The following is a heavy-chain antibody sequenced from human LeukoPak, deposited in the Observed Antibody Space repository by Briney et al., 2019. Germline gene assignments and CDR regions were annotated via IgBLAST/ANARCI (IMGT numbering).Heavy chain of an antibody. Sequence: GESLKISCKGSGYRFTDYWIAWVRQIPGKGLEWLGIIYPGDSDTRYSPSFQGHVTISADKSISTAYLHCSSPKASGTAMYYCARHESNGYIASAFDYWGQGTLVTVSS. J-gene: IGHJ4*02. V-gene: IGHV5-51*01. CDR3: ARHESNGYIASAFDY. CDR2: IYPGDSDT. D-gene: IGHD5-24*01. CDR1: GYRFTDYW.